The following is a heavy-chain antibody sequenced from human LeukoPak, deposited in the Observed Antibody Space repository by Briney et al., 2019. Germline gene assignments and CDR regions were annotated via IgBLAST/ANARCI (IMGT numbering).Heavy chain of an antibody. D-gene: IGHD3-22*01. CDR1: RYTYTGYY. Sequence: ASVKVSCMAWRYTYTGYYLHWVRQAPGQGLEWMGWINPNSGGTNYAQKFQGRVTMTRDTSISTAYMELGRLRSDDTAVYYCACYAPQYCDSSGYFDYWGQGTLVTVSS. J-gene: IGHJ4*02. CDR2: INPNSGGT. CDR3: ACYAPQYCDSSGYFDY. V-gene: IGHV1-2*02.